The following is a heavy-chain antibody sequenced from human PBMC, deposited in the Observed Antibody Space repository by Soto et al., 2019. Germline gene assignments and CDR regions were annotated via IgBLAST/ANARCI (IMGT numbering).Heavy chain of an antibody. CDR3: ARRCSSTSCYADY. D-gene: IGHD2-2*01. J-gene: IGHJ4*02. Sequence: QVQLVQSGAEVKKPGASVKVSCKASGYTFTSYAMHWVRQAPGKRLEWMGWINAGNGNTKYSQKFQGRVNITRDTSTSTAYMELSSLRFEDTAVYYCARRCSSTSCYADYWGQGTLVTVSS. CDR2: INAGNGNT. V-gene: IGHV1-3*01. CDR1: GYTFTSYA.